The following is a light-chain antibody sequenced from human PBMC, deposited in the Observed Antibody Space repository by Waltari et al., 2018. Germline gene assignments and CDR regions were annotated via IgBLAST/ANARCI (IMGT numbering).Light chain of an antibody. CDR3: YSSAMSAFVV. CDR1: SSDIGSYNF. Sequence: QSALTQPASVSGSPGQSITISCTGTSSDIGSYNFVSWFQHNPGKAPKLILYEVTKRPSGVSDRFSGSKSGNTASLTISGLQAEDDADYYCYSSAMSAFVVFGGGTKLTVL. J-gene: IGLJ3*02. V-gene: IGLV2-23*02. CDR2: EVT.